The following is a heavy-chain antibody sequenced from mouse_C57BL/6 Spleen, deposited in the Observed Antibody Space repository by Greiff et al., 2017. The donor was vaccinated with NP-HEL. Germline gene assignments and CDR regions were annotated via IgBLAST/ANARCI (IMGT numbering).Heavy chain of an antibody. CDR1: GYTFTSYG. J-gene: IGHJ4*01. D-gene: IGHD1-1*01. CDR2: IYIGNGYT. CDR3: ARGGVLRRWGDLYAMDY. V-gene: IGHV1-58*01. Sequence: EVQLQQSGAELVRPGSSVKMSCKTSGYTFTSYGINWVKQRPGQGLEWIGYIYIGNGYTEYNEKFKGKATLTSDTSSSTAYMQLSSLTSEDTAIYFCARGGVLRRWGDLYAMDYWGHRTSVTVSS.